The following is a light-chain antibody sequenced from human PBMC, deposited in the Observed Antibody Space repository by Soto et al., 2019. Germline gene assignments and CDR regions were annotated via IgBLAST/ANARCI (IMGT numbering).Light chain of an antibody. V-gene: IGLV2-14*01. Sequence: QSVLTQPASVSGSPGQSITFSCTGTSSDVGGYDYVSWYQQHPGKAPKLMIYDVSNRPSGVSNRFSGSKSGNTASLTISGLQAEDEADYYCSSYSSSTTRVFGGGTKVTVL. J-gene: IGLJ2*01. CDR2: DVS. CDR1: SSDVGGYDY. CDR3: SSYSSSTTRV.